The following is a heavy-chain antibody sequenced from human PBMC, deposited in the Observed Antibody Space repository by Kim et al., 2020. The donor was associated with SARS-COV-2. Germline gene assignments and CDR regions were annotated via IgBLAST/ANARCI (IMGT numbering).Heavy chain of an antibody. Sequence: SETLSLTCTVSGGSISSGGYYWSWIRQHPGKGLEWIGYIYYSGSTYYNPSLKSRVTISVDTSKNQFSLKLSSATAADTAVYYCARGDIVAPGDVWGQGTTVTVSS. D-gene: IGHD5-12*01. CDR2: IYYSGST. J-gene: IGHJ6*02. CDR3: ARGDIVAPGDV. V-gene: IGHV4-31*03. CDR1: GGSISSGGYY.